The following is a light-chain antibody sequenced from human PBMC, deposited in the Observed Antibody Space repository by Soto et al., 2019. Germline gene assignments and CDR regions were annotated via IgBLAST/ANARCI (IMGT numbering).Light chain of an antibody. J-gene: IGKJ3*01. Sequence: DIQMTQSPSSLGASVGDRVTISCRASQGIANYLAWYQQKPGEVPKLLIFAASTLHSGVSSRFTGSGSGTEFTLTISSPQPEDVATYYCQKYNWPPFTFGPGTKVEIK. CDR1: QGIANY. CDR3: QKYNWPPFT. V-gene: IGKV1-27*01. CDR2: AAS.